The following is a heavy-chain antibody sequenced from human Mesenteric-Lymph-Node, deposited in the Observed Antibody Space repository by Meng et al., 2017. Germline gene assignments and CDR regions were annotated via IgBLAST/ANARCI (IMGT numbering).Heavy chain of an antibody. J-gene: IGHJ3*02. CDR1: GYTFTAYY. D-gene: IGHD6-13*01. Sequence: ASVKVSCKASGYTFTAYYMHWMRQAPGQGLEWMGWINPNSGGTDYAQQFQGRVTMTRDTSISTAYLQLSNLRSDDTAVYYCARDVAAAGSDAFDIWGQGTMVTVSS. CDR3: ARDVAAAGSDAFDI. V-gene: IGHV1-2*02. CDR2: INPNSGGT.